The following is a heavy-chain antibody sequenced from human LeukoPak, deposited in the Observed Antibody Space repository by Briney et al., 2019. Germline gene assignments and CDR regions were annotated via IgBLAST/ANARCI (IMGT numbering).Heavy chain of an antibody. J-gene: IGHJ4*02. Sequence: GGSLRLSCAASGFTFSSYAVRWVRQAPGKGLEWVSSISGSGGSTYYADSVKGRFTISRDNSKNTLYLQMNSLRAEDTAVYYCAKDWDYYGSGSYSDYWGQGTLVTVSS. CDR3: AKDWDYYGSGSYSDY. V-gene: IGHV3-23*01. CDR2: ISGSGGST. CDR1: GFTFSSYA. D-gene: IGHD3-10*01.